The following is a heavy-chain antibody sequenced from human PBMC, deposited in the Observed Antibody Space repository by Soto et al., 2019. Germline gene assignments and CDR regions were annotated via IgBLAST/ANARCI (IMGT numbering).Heavy chain of an antibody. V-gene: IGHV3-9*01. CDR1: GFTFDAYA. J-gene: IGHJ4*02. CDR2: ISWNSGSI. Sequence: EVQLVESGGGLVQPGRYLRLSCAASGFTFDAYAMHWVRQAPGKGLEWVSGISWNSGSIGYADSVKGRFTISRDNAKNSLYLEMNSRGAEDRALYYCAKGCGLLTAGVGYLGQGTLVTVSS. CDR3: AKGCGLLTAGVGY. D-gene: IGHD2-15*01.